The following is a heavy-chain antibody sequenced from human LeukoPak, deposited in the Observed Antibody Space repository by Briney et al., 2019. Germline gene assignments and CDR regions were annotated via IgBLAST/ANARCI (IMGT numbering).Heavy chain of an antibody. CDR1: GGSFSGYY. V-gene: IGHV4-34*01. D-gene: IGHD2-2*01. CDR3: ARGMGVLVPAATWFDP. J-gene: IGHJ5*02. CDR2: INHSGST. Sequence: SETLSLTCAVYGGSFSGYYWSWIRQPPGKGLEWIGEINHSGSTNYNPSLKSRVTMSVDTSKNQFSLKLSSVTAADTAVYYCARGMGVLVPAATWFDPWGQGTLVTVSS.